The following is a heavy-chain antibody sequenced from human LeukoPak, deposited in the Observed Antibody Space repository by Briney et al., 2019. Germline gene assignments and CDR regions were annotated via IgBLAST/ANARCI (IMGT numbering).Heavy chain of an antibody. CDR2: ISGSGGST. D-gene: IGHD6-19*01. V-gene: IGHV3-23*01. Sequence: GGSLRLSCAASGFTFSIYAMSWVRQAPGKGLEWVSGISGSGGSTYYGDSVKGHFTISRDNSKHMVYLQMNSLRAEDTAVYYCAKYGSAWYLDYWGQGTLVTVSS. CDR1: GFTFSIYA. CDR3: AKYGSAWYLDY. J-gene: IGHJ4*02.